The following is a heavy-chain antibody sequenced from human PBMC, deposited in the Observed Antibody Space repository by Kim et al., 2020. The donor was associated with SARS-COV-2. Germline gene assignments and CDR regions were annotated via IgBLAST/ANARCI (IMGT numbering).Heavy chain of an antibody. CDR3: VKRVITAHWGYFDF. J-gene: IGHJ4*02. D-gene: IGHD3-16*01. Sequence: YADSGKGRFTVSRDNSKNTVYLQMNSLRAEDTALYYCVKRVITAHWGYFDFWGQGTLVTVSS. V-gene: IGHV3-23*01.